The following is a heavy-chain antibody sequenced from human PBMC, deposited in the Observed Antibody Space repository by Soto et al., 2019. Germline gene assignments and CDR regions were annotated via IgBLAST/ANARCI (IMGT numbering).Heavy chain of an antibody. Sequence: GGSLRLSCAASGFTFSSYWMHWVRQAPGKGLVWVSRINSDGSSTSYADSVKGRFTISRDNAKNTLYLQMNSLRAEDTAVYYCARGHKFGVVKTAFGLFDPWGQGTLVTVSS. D-gene: IGHD3-3*01. CDR2: INSDGSST. V-gene: IGHV3-74*01. CDR1: GFTFSSYW. J-gene: IGHJ5*02. CDR3: ARGHKFGVVKTAFGLFDP.